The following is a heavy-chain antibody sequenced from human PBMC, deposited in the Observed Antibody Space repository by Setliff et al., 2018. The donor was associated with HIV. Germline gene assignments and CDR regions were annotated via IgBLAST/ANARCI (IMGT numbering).Heavy chain of an antibody. J-gene: IGHJ5*02. V-gene: IGHV4-31*03. CDR3: ARLGGNWGYWFDP. D-gene: IGHD7-27*01. CDR1: GGSITSGGDS. CDR2: ISYSGIT. Sequence: SETLSLTCTVSGGSITSGGDSWSWIRQHPGKGLKWIGYISYSGITYYDPSLKSRLTMSVDTSNNQFSLKLSSATAADTAVYYCARLGGNWGYWFDPWSQGTLVTVSS.